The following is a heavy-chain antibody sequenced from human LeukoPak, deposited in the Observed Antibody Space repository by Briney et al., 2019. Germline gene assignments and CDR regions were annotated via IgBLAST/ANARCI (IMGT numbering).Heavy chain of an antibody. CDR3: AKGEGFKGFDY. CDR1: GFIFSSYV. J-gene: IGHJ4*02. V-gene: IGHV3-23*01. Sequence: PGGSLRLSCAASGFIFSSYVMTWVRQAPGKGLEWVSAISGAGGSRYYADSVKGRFTVSRDNSKNTLYLQINSLRAEDTAVYYCAKGEGFKGFDYWGQGTLVTVSS. CDR2: ISGAGGSR.